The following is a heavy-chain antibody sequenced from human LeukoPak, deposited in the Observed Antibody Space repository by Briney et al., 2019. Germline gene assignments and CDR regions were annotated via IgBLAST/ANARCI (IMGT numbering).Heavy chain of an antibody. D-gene: IGHD2-15*01. V-gene: IGHV1-69*06. Sequence: GASVKVSCKASGGTFSSYAISWVRQAPGQGLEWMGGIIPIFGTANYAQKFQGRVTITADKSTSTAYMELSSLRSEDTAVYYCARGGCSGGSCYSTSYYYMDVWGKGTTVTVSS. CDR1: GGTFSSYA. CDR2: IIPIFGTA. J-gene: IGHJ6*03. CDR3: ARGGCSGGSCYSTSYYYMDV.